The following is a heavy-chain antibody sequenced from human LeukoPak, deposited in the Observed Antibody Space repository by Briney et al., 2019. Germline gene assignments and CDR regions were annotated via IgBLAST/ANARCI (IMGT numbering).Heavy chain of an antibody. CDR2: ISSSGSTI. CDR1: GFTFSSYA. D-gene: IGHD5-18*01. J-gene: IGHJ4*02. CDR3: ARDDLVDTAMVTGVDY. V-gene: IGHV3-48*04. Sequence: GGSLRLSCAASGFTFSSYAMSWVRQAPGKGLEWVSYISSSGSTIYYADSVKGRFTISRDNAKNSLYLQMNSLRAEDTAVYYCARDDLVDTAMVTGVDYWGQGTLVTVSS.